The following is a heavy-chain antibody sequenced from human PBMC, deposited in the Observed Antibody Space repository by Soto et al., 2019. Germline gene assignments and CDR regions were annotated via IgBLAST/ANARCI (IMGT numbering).Heavy chain of an antibody. Sequence: QVQLQESGPGLVKPSETLSLPCTVYGGSIRSYYWSWIRQPPGKGLEWIGNIYYSGSTNYNPSRKSRVTRSVDMSKNQVSLKLSSGTAADTAVYYCTRAGGYYGDYPNFDYWGQGALVTVSS. CDR3: TRAGGYYGDYPNFDY. V-gene: IGHV4-59*01. CDR1: GGSIRSYY. CDR2: IYYSGST. D-gene: IGHD4-17*01. J-gene: IGHJ4*02.